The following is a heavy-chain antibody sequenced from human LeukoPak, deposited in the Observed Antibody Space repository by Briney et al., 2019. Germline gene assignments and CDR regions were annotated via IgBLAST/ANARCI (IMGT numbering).Heavy chain of an antibody. CDR1: GFTCSNYA. CDR2: ISYDGNSK. Sequence: GGSLRLSCVASGFTCSNYAMPWVRQAPGKGLEWVAMISYDGNSKHYADSVKGRFTISRDNSKNTLYLQMDSLRAEDSAVYYCAKDLYGSGWYNYFDPWGPGTRVTVSS. CDR3: AKDLYGSGWYNYFDP. J-gene: IGHJ5*02. D-gene: IGHD6-19*01. V-gene: IGHV3-30*18.